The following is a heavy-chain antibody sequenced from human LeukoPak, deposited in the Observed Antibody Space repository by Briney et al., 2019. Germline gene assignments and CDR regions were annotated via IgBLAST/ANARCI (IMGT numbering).Heavy chain of an antibody. CDR1: GFTFSSYF. Sequence: GGSLRLSCAASGFTFSSYFMSWVRQAPGRGLEWVANIKGDGSAKHYVDSVKGRFTISSDNAKNLLYLQMNSLRIEDTAVYYCAKDPGGYDFWSGYSIDYWGQGTLVTVSS. D-gene: IGHD3-3*01. CDR3: AKDPGGYDFWSGYSIDY. CDR2: IKGDGSAK. V-gene: IGHV3-7*01. J-gene: IGHJ4*02.